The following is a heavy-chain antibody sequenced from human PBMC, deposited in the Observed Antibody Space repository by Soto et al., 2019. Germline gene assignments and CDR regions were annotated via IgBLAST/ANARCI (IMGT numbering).Heavy chain of an antibody. J-gene: IGHJ5*02. Sequence: ASVKVSCKASGYTFTSYAMHWARQAPGQRLEWMGWINAGNGNTKYSQKFQGRVTITRDTSASTAYMELSSLRSEDTAVYYCARDAREYSSSWQNWFDPWGQGTLVTVSS. CDR3: ARDAREYSSSWQNWFDP. D-gene: IGHD6-13*01. V-gene: IGHV1-3*01. CDR1: GYTFTSYA. CDR2: INAGNGNT.